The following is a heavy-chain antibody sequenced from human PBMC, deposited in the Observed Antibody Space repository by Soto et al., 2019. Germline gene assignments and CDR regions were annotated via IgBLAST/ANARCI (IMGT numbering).Heavy chain of an antibody. CDR3: ARGGYSSSWYGWFDP. Sequence: SETLSLTCAVSGGSISSSNWWSWVRQPPGKGLEWIGEIYHSGSTNNNPSLKSRVTISVDKSKNQFSLKLSSVTAADTAVYYCARGGYSSSWYGWFDPWGQGTLVTVSS. D-gene: IGHD6-13*01. J-gene: IGHJ5*02. CDR1: GGSISSSNW. CDR2: IYHSGST. V-gene: IGHV4-4*02.